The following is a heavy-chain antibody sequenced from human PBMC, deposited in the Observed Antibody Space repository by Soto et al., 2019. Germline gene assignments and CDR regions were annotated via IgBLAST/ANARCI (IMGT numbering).Heavy chain of an antibody. CDR3: ARGRTAYCRSTSCYVFMGKWFDP. CDR2: INHSGST. J-gene: IGHJ5*02. CDR1: GGSFSGYY. Sequence: QVQLQQWGAGLLKPSETLSLTCAVYGGSFSGYYWSWIRQPPGKGLEWIGEINHSGSTNYNPSLKSRVTISVDTSKNQLCLKLSSVSAADAAVYYCARGRTAYCRSTSCYVFMGKWFDPLGQGTLVTVSS. V-gene: IGHV4-34*01. D-gene: IGHD2-2*01.